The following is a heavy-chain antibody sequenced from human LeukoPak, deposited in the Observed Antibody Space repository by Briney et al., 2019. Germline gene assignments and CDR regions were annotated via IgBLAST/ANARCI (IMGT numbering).Heavy chain of an antibody. CDR2: INHSGST. Sequence: SETLSLTCAVYGGSFSGYYWSWIRQPPGKGLEWIGEINHSGSTNYNPSLKSRVTIPVDTSKNQFSLKLSSVTAADTAVYYCARDGQAIGDYWGQGTLVTVSS. J-gene: IGHJ4*02. CDR3: ARDGQAIGDY. D-gene: IGHD2-8*01. V-gene: IGHV4-34*01. CDR1: GGSFSGYY.